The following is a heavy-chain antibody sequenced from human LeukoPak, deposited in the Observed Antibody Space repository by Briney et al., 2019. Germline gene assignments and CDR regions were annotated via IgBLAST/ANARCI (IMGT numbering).Heavy chain of an antibody. V-gene: IGHV3-23*01. CDR2: ISGSGGSR. CDR1: GFTFSSYA. CDR3: ARDVTYYYDSSGYYLDY. D-gene: IGHD3-22*01. Sequence: GGSLRLSCAVSGFTFSSYAMSWVRQAPGKGLEWVSGISGSGGSRYYADSVKGRFTISRDNSKNTVFLQMNSLRAEDTAVYYCARDVTYYYDSSGYYLDYWGQGTLVTVSS. J-gene: IGHJ4*02.